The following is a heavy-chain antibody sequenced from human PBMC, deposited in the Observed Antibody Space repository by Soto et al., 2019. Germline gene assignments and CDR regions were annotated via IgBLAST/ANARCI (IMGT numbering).Heavy chain of an antibody. D-gene: IGHD3-16*02. CDR3: ARHAENVYDYVWGSYRSTHFDY. J-gene: IGHJ4*02. CDR1: GYSFTSYW. Sequence: GESLKISCKGSGYSFTSYWISWVRQMPGKGLEWMGRIDPSDSYTNYSPSFQGHVTISADKSISTAYLQWSSLKASDTAMYYCARHAENVYDYVWGSYRSTHFDYWGQGTLVTVSS. V-gene: IGHV5-10-1*01. CDR2: IDPSDSYT.